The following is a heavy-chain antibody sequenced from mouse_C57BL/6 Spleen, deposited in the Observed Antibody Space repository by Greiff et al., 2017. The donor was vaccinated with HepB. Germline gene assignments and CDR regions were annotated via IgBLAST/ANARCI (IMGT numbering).Heavy chain of an antibody. CDR3: ARGSYYSKRYYAMDY. J-gene: IGHJ4*01. CDR2: IYPSDSET. Sequence: QVQLKQPGAELVRPGSSVKLSCKASGYTFTSYWMDWVMQRPDQGLEWIGTIYPSDSETHYNQKFKDKATLSIYKSSSTAYMQLSRLTSEDSAVYYCARGSYYSKRYYAMDYRGQGTSVTVSS. CDR1: GYTFTSYW. V-gene: IGHV1-61*01. D-gene: IGHD2-12*01.